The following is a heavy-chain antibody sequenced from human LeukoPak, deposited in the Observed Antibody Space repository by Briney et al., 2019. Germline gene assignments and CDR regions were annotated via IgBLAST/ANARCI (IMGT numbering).Heavy chain of an antibody. CDR3: ARGSLEGGFDY. CDR2: NSWDDDK. CDR1: GFSLITDTVR. Sequence: SGPTLVNPTQTLTLTCTLSGFSLITDTVRVGWIRQPPGKALEWLALNSWDDDKRYSPSLKSRLTITKDTSKNQVVLTMTNMDPVDTATYYCARGSLEGGFDYWGQGTLVTVSS. V-gene: IGHV2-5*02. D-gene: IGHD2-15*01. J-gene: IGHJ4*02.